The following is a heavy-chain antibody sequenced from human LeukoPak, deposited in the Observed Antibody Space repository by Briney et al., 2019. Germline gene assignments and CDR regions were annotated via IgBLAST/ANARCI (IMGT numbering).Heavy chain of an antibody. V-gene: IGHV3-11*01. J-gene: IGHJ4*02. CDR2: ISSSGSTI. CDR1: RFTFSDYY. Sequence: GGSLRLSCAASRFTFSDYYMSWIGQAQGKGLEWVSYISSSGSTIYYADSVKGRFTISRDNAKNSLYLQMNSLRAEDTAVYYCARELHRDYYDTSGYFDYWGQGTLFTVSS. CDR3: ARELHRDYYDTSGYFDY. D-gene: IGHD3-22*01.